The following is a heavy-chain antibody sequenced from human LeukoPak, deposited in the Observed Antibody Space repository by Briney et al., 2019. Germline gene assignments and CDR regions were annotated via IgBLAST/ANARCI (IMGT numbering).Heavy chain of an antibody. CDR2: ISTDGSII. V-gene: IGHV3-74*01. CDR3: ARYLYALALDV. CDR1: GFTFSGNW. Sequence: PGGSLRLSCADPGFTFSGNWMSWVGQSPGKGLVWVSHISTDGSIIRYGDSVKGRFTISRDKAKNTLYLQMNSLTAEDTGVYYCARYLYALALDVWGKGTTVTVS. J-gene: IGHJ6*03. D-gene: IGHD2-8*01.